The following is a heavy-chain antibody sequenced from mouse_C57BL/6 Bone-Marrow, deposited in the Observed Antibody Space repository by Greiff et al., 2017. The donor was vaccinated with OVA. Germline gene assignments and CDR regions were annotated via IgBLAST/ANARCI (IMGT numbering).Heavy chain of an antibody. CDR2: IDPSDSYT. CDR3: ARYYGSSYGYYYAMDY. V-gene: IGHV1-50*01. D-gene: IGHD1-1*01. CDR1: GYTFTSYW. Sequence: VQLQQPGAELVKPGASVKLSCKASGYTFTSYWMQWVKQRPGQGLEWIGEIDPSDSYTNYNQKFKGKATLTVDTSSSTAYMQLSSLTSEDSAVYYCARYYGSSYGYYYAMDYWGQGTTLTVSS. J-gene: IGHJ4*01.